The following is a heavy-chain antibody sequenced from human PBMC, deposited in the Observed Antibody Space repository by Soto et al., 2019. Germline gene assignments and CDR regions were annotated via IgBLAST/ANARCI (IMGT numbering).Heavy chain of an antibody. D-gene: IGHD5-12*01. Sequence: ASVKVSCKASGYTFTGYYMHWVRQAPGQGLEWMGWINPNSGGTNYAQKFQGWVTMTRDTSISTAYMELSRLRSDDTAVYYCARGTGYSGYEYYYYYGMDVWGQGTTVTVS. CDR2: INPNSGGT. CDR3: ARGTGYSGYEYYYYYGMDV. J-gene: IGHJ6*02. V-gene: IGHV1-2*04. CDR1: GYTFTGYY.